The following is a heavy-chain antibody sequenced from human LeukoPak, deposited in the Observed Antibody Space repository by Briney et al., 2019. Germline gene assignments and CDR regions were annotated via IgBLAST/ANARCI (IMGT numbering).Heavy chain of an antibody. CDR2: IYYSGST. CDR1: GGSISSGDYY. CDR3: VTCRDEFGDYGFTS. Sequence: SETLSLTCTVSGGSISSGDYYWSWIRQPPGKGLEWIGYIYYSGSTYYNPSLKSRVTISVDTSKNLFSLKLTSVTAADTAVYYCVTCRDEFGDYGFTSWGQGTLVTVSS. D-gene: IGHD4-17*01. V-gene: IGHV4-30-4*02. J-gene: IGHJ5*02.